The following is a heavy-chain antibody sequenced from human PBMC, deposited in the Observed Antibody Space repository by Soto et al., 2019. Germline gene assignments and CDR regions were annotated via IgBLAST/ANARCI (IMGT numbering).Heavy chain of an antibody. CDR3: ARDDMLVVPAATPYYYYGMDV. CDR1: GFTFSGYE. CDR2: ISSSGSTI. J-gene: IGHJ6*02. V-gene: IGHV3-48*03. Sequence: GGSLRLSCAASGFTFSGYEMNWVRQAPGKGLEWVSYISSSGSTIYYADSVKGRFTISRDNAKNSLYLQMNSLRAEDTAVYYCARDDMLVVPAATPYYYYGMDVWGQGTTVTVSS. D-gene: IGHD2-2*01.